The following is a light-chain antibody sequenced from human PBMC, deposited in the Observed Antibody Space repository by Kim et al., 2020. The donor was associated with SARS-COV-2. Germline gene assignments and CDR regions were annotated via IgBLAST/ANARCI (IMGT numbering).Light chain of an antibody. CDR1: QSISSW. V-gene: IGKV1D-16*01. CDR3: QQYDHYPST. Sequence: DIQMTQSPSLVSASVGDTVTITCRASQSISSWLAWYQQKPEKAPKSLIYAASSLQSGVPSRFSGSGSGTHFTLTINSLPPEDFATYYSQQYDHYPSTFVEGTKVDI. J-gene: IGKJ1*01. CDR2: AAS.